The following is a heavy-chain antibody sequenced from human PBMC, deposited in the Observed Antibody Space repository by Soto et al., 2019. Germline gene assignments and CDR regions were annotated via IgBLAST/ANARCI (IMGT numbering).Heavy chain of an antibody. CDR3: ARDRRTTFDY. D-gene: IGHD1-1*01. CDR2: IYYLGNT. J-gene: IGHJ4*02. V-gene: IGHV4-31*03. CDR1: GGSISSGGYY. Sequence: QVQLQESGPGLVKPSQTLSLTCTVSGGSISSGGYYWSWIRQHPGRGLEWIGYIYYLGNTYYNPFLKSRVTISVDTSKNQFFLKLSSVTAADTAVYYCARDRRTTFDYWGQGTLVTVSP.